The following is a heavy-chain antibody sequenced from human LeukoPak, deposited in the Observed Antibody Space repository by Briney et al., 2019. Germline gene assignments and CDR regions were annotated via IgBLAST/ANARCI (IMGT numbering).Heavy chain of an antibody. J-gene: IGHJ4*02. Sequence: GGSLRLSCAVSGFTFSSYSMNWVRQAPGKGLEWVSSISSSSSYIYYADSVKGRFTISRDNAKNSLYLQMNSLRAEDTAVYYCARDTFCSGGSCPLGYWGQGTLVTVSS. CDR1: GFTFSSYS. D-gene: IGHD2-15*01. V-gene: IGHV3-21*01. CDR3: ARDTFCSGGSCPLGY. CDR2: ISSSSSYI.